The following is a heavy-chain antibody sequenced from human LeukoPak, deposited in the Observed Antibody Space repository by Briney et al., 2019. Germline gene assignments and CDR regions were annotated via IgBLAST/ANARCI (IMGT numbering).Heavy chain of an antibody. V-gene: IGHV4-4*07. J-gene: IGHJ3*02. D-gene: IGHD4-17*01. CDR3: ARGTGLYDYGDYGGPVDAFDI. CDR2: IYTSGST. Sequence: SETLALTCTVSGGSISSYYWSWIRQPAGKGLEWIGRIYTSGSTNYNPSLKSRVTMSVDTSKNQFSLKLSSVTAADTAVYYCARGTGLYDYGDYGGPVDAFDIWGQGTMVTVSS. CDR1: GGSISSYY.